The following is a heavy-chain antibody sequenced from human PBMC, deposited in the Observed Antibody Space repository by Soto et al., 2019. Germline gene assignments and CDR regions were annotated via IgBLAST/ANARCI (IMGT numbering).Heavy chain of an antibody. Sequence: PGGSLRLSCAASGFTFSSHWMHWVRQAPGKGLVWISRINTDGTYIHYADSVKGRFTISRDNAKNTLYLQMHSLRVEDTAMYYCTRDSFQLVYGSYYYFGMDLWGQGTTVTVSS. CDR3: TRDSFQLVYGSYYYFGMDL. V-gene: IGHV3-74*01. D-gene: IGHD6-13*01. CDR2: INTDGTYI. J-gene: IGHJ6*02. CDR1: GFTFSSHW.